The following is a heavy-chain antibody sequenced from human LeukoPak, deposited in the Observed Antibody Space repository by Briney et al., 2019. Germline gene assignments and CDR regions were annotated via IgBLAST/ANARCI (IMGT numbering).Heavy chain of an antibody. CDR3: ARDLYYDSSGFFWFDP. J-gene: IGHJ5*02. CDR2: IWYDGSNK. D-gene: IGHD3-22*01. CDR1: GFTFSSYG. Sequence: GGSPRLSCAASGFTFSSYGMHWVRQAPGKGLEWVAVIWYDGSNKYYADSVKGRFTISRDNSKNTLYLQMNSLRAEDTAVYYCARDLYYDSSGFFWFDPCGQGTLVTVSS. V-gene: IGHV3-33*01.